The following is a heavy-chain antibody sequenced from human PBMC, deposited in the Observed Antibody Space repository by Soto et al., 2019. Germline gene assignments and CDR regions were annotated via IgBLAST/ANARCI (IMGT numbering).Heavy chain of an antibody. CDR3: AKVIRRDAYGAFDV. CDR1: GFTFNTYA. D-gene: IGHD4-17*01. J-gene: IGHJ3*01. CDR2: ISLTGGSV. Sequence: EVQLLESGGGLVQPGGSLKLSCAASGFTFNTYAMTWVRQPPGKGLEWVSSISLTGGSVYDADSVKGRFTISRDNSKNLLYLQMTSLRVEDTAKYFCAKVIRRDAYGAFDVWGQGTMVTVSS. V-gene: IGHV3-23*01.